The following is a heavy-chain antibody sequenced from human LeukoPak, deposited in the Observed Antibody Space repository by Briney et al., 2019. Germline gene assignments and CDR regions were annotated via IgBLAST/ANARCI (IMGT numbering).Heavy chain of an antibody. CDR1: GLTLSSYA. CDR3: ARGPGPIAGAKNPFDI. Sequence: GGSLRLSCAASGLTLSSYAMRWLRQAPGKGREWVAVISYDGSNKYYADSVKGRFTIPGDKSKNTLYLHMTSLRPEDTAFYYCARGPGPIAGAKNPFDIWGQGTMVTVSS. J-gene: IGHJ3*02. V-gene: IGHV3-30*01. D-gene: IGHD1-26*01. CDR2: ISYDGSNK.